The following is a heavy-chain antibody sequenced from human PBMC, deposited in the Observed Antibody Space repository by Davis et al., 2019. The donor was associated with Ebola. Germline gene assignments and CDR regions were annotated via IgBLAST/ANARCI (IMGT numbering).Heavy chain of an antibody. J-gene: IGHJ4*02. Sequence: SETLSLTCTVSGYSISSGNYWGWIRQPPGKGLEWNGSIYHSGSTYYNPPLKSRVTISVDTSKNQFSLKLSSVTAADTAVYYCARRSGTVGDWGQGTLVTVSS. CDR1: GYSISSGNY. CDR2: IYHSGST. D-gene: IGHD1-26*01. V-gene: IGHV4-38-2*02. CDR3: ARRSGTVGD.